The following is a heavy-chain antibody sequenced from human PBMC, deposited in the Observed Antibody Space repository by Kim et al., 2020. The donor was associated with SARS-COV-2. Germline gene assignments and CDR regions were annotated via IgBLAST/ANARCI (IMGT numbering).Heavy chain of an antibody. CDR3: ARYSSSSGHYYYYMDV. CDR1: GGSISSHY. V-gene: IGHV4-59*08. J-gene: IGHJ6*03. D-gene: IGHD6-6*01. CDR2: IYYSGNT. Sequence: SETLPLTCTVSGGSISSHYWSWIRQPPGKGLEWIGYIYYSGNTNSNPSLKSRVTTSIDTSKNQFSLKLNSVTAADTAVYYCARYSSSSGHYYYYMDVWGKGTTVIVSS.